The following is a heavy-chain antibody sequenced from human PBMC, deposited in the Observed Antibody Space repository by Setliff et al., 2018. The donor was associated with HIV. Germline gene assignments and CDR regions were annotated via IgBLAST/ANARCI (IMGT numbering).Heavy chain of an antibody. V-gene: IGHV4-34*01. D-gene: IGHD3-3*01. CDR3: ARVDGYDFWSGYYTPHAFDI. CDR2: INHSGST. CDR1: GGSFSGYY. Sequence: SETLSLTCAVYGGSFSGYYWSWIRQPPGKGLEWIGEINHSGSTNYNPSLKSRVTISVDTSKNQFSLKLISVTAADTAVYSCARVDGYDFWSGYYTPHAFDIWGQGTMVTVSS. J-gene: IGHJ3*02.